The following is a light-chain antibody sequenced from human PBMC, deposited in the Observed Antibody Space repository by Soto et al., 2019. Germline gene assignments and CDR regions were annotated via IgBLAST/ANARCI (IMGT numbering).Light chain of an antibody. CDR2: EAS. CDR3: QEHNSYIPT. J-gene: IGKJ1*01. Sequence: DIQMTQSPSNLSASVGDRVTITCRASQSIGGWLAWYQQKPGKAPKLLIYEASVLQNGVPSRFSGGGSGTEFTLAISSLQPDDFVTYYCQEHNSYIPTFGPGTKVDIK. V-gene: IGKV1-5*03. CDR1: QSIGGW.